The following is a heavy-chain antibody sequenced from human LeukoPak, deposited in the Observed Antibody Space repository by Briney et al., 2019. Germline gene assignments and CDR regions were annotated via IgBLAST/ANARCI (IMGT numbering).Heavy chain of an antibody. CDR1: GFTFTDYG. V-gene: IGHV3-30*02. D-gene: IGHD2-15*01. J-gene: IGHJ6*03. CDR2: IRYDRSNT. CDR3: ARMGLCTGGTCYGSSDYYYIDV. Sequence: PGGSLRLSCAASGFTFTDYGIHWVRQAPGKGLEWVSFIRYDRSNTFYADSVKGRFTISRDNSKNTVYLQMNTLRPNDTAVYYCARMGLCTGGTCYGSSDYYYIDVWGKGTTVTVSS.